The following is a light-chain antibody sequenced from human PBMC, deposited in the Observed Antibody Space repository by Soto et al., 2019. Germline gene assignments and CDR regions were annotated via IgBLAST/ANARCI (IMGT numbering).Light chain of an antibody. J-gene: IGLJ1*01. Sequence: QSVLTQPPSVSEAPGQRVTISCTGSSSNLGAGYEAHWYQQVPGTAPKLLIYENNNRPSGVPDRFSGSKSGTSASLAITGLQAEEEAEYYGQSFESSLSRDVFGTGTKLTVL. CDR2: ENN. CDR1: SSNLGAGYE. V-gene: IGLV1-40*01. CDR3: QSFESSLSRDV.